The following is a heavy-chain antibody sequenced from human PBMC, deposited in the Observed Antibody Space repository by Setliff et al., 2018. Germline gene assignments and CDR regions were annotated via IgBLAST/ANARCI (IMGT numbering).Heavy chain of an antibody. CDR1: GFTFSDYY. V-gene: IGHV3-30*03. CDR3: AAGDYYDSSGYSDY. CDR2: ITHDGSNK. Sequence: GGSLRLSCAASGFTFSDYYMSWIRQAPGKGLEWVASITHDGSNKHYRDSVKGRFTISRDNSKNTLYLQMNSLRPDDTAVYYCAAGDYYDSSGYSDYWGQGTLVTVSS. D-gene: IGHD3-22*01. J-gene: IGHJ4*02.